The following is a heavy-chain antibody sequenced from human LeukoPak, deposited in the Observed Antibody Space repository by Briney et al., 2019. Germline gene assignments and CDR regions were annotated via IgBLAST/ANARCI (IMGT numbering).Heavy chain of an antibody. Sequence: GASVKVSCKASGYTFTSYYMHWVRQAPGQGLEWMGIINPSGGSTSYAQKFQGRVTMTRDTSTSTVYMELSSLRSEDTAVYYCASLEDTAMVTSGYFDYWGQGTLVTVSS. J-gene: IGHJ4*02. CDR2: INPSGGST. D-gene: IGHD5-18*01. V-gene: IGHV1-46*01. CDR1: GYTFTSYY. CDR3: ASLEDTAMVTSGYFDY.